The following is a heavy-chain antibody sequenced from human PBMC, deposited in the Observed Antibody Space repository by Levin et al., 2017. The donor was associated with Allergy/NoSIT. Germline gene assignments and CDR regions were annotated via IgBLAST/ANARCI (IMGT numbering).Heavy chain of an antibody. J-gene: IGHJ4*02. D-gene: IGHD4-17*01. Sequence: PGGSLRLSCDTSGFTFGSYGMHWVRQAPGKGLDWVAYIWFDGSDKYYSESVRGRFTISRDSSKNTVYLQMNSLRGDDTAMYYCVRRGDYDNYFDYWGRGTLVTVSS. V-gene: IGHV3-33*01. CDR1: GFTFGSYG. CDR2: IWFDGSDK. CDR3: VRRGDYDNYFDY.